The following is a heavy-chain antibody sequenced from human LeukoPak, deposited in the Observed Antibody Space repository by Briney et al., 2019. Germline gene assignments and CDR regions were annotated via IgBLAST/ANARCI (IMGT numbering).Heavy chain of an antibody. D-gene: IGHD3-3*01. CDR3: ARDLNLEWLYGNWFDP. Sequence: PGGSLRLSCAASGFTFDDYGTSWVRHAPGKGLEWVSGINWNGGSTGYADSVKGRFTISRDNAKNSLYLQMNSLRAEDTALYYCARDLNLEWLYGNWFDPWGQGTLVTVSS. V-gene: IGHV3-20*04. CDR1: GFTFDDYG. J-gene: IGHJ5*02. CDR2: INWNGGST.